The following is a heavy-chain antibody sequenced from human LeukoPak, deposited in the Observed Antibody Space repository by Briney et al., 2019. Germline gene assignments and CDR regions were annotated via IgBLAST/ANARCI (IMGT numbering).Heavy chain of an antibody. D-gene: IGHD3-22*01. J-gene: IGHJ4*02. CDR3: ARDVLEYYYNTGGYDY. V-gene: IGHV3-30*04. Sequence: PGGSLRLSCAASGFTFNNYAIHWVRQAPGKGLEWVAIISYDGSDKYYADSVKGRFTISRDNSKNTLYLQMNSLRAEDTAVYYCARDVLEYYYNTGGYDYWGQGTLVTVSS. CDR2: ISYDGSDK. CDR1: GFTFNNYA.